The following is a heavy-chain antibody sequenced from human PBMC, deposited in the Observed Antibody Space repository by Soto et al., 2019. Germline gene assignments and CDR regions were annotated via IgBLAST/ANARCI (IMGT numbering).Heavy chain of an antibody. V-gene: IGHV3-66*01. CDR1: GFTVSNNY. CDR2: IYSGGST. D-gene: IGHD6-19*01. CDR3: ACVPVAGTTRCFDL. J-gene: IGHJ2*01. Sequence: EVQLVESGGGLVQPGGSLRLSCAASGFTVSNNYMSWVRQAPGKGLEWVSVIYSGGSTYYEDSVKGRFTISIDNSKNKLYLQMYSLIAEETAVDYCACVPVAGTTRCFDLWGRGTLVTVSS.